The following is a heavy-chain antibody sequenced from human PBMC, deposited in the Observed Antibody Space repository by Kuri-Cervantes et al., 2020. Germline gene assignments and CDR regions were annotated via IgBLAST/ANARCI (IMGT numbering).Heavy chain of an antibody. CDR2: ISYDGSNK. CDR3: ARGPGGSVLWVDY. V-gene: IGHV3-30-3*01. CDR1: GFTFSSYA. D-gene: IGHD1-26*01. Sequence: GESLKISCAASGFTFSSYAMHWVRQAPGKGLEWVAVISYDGSNKYYADSVKGRFTISRDNSKNTLYLQMNSLRAEDTAVYYCARGPGGSVLWVDYWGQGTLVTVSS. J-gene: IGHJ4*02.